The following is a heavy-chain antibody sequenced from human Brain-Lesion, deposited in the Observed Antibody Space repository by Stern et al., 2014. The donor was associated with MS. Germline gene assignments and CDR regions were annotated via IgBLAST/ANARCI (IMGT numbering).Heavy chain of an antibody. V-gene: IGHV4-61*02. CDR1: GGSISSGGYY. Sequence: VQLVESGPGLVKPSQTLSLSCTVSGGSISSGGYYWSWLRQPAGKGLEWIGRIFNSGSTHYNPSLKSPVTLTIDTSTNQFSLRLNPMPAADTAVYYCARGRVVPGFQYYATDVWGQGTTVIVSS. J-gene: IGHJ6*02. CDR3: ARGRVVPGFQYYATDV. D-gene: IGHD2-2*01. CDR2: IFNSGST.